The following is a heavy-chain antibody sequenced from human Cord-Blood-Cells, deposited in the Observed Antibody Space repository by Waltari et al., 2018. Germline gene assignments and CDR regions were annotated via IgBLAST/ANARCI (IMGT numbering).Heavy chain of an antibody. CDR2: IYYSGST. CDR1: GGSISSYY. CDR3: ARGLAAAVDHDAFDI. J-gene: IGHJ3*02. V-gene: IGHV4-59*01. Sequence: QVQLQESGPGLVKPSATLSLTCTVSGGSISSYYWSWIRQPPGKGLEWIGYIYYSGSTNYNPALKSRVTIAVDTSKNQFSLKLSSVTAADTAVYYCARGLAAAVDHDAFDIWGQGTMVTVSS. D-gene: IGHD6-13*01.